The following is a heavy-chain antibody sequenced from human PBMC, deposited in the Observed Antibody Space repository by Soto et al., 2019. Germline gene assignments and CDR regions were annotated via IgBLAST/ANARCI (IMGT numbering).Heavy chain of an antibody. CDR1: GGSISDYY. CDR2: IYYSGIT. CDR3: ARSGGSYYDF. Sequence: PSETLSLTCSVSGGSISDYYWSWIRQPPGKGLEWIGYIYYSGITNKNPSLRSRVTVSVDTSKNQFSLKLNSVTAADTAVYYCARSGGSYYDFWGQGALVTSPQ. D-gene: IGHD1-26*01. V-gene: IGHV4-59*01. J-gene: IGHJ4*02.